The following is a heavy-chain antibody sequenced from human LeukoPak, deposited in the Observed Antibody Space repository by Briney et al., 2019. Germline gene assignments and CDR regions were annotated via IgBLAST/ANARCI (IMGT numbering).Heavy chain of an antibody. Sequence: GGSLRLSCAASGFTFDDYAMHWVRQAPGKGLEWVSGISWNSGNIGYADSVKGRFTISRDNAKNSLYLQMNSLRAEDTALYYCAKGPGLWSYFDYWGQGTLVTVSS. CDR1: GFTFDDYA. D-gene: IGHD5-18*01. CDR3: AKGPGLWSYFDY. J-gene: IGHJ4*02. CDR2: ISWNSGNI. V-gene: IGHV3-9*01.